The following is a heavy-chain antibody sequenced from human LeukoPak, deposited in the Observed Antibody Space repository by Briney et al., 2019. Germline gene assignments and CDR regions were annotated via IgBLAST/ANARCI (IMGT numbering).Heavy chain of an antibody. V-gene: IGHV3-21*01. Sequence: GGSLRLSCAASGFTFSSYSMNWVRQAPGKGLEWVSSISRSSTYIYFVDSVKGRFTISRDNAKNSLYLQMNSLRAEDTAVYYCARDTTIFGVVIDYWGQGTLVTVSS. CDR2: ISRSSTYI. J-gene: IGHJ4*02. D-gene: IGHD3-3*01. CDR1: GFTFSSYS. CDR3: ARDTTIFGVVIDY.